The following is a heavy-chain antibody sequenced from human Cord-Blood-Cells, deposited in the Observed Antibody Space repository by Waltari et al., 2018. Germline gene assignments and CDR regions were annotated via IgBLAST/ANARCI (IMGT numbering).Heavy chain of an antibody. V-gene: IGHV4-34*01. D-gene: IGHD2-2*01. CDR1: GGSFRGSY. Sequence: QVQLQQWGAGLLKPSETVSLTCAVHGGSFRGSYWPWIRRPPGKGLEWIGEINHSGSTNYNPSLKIRVTISVDTSKNQFSLKLSSVTAADTAVYYCARGGIVVVPAAIYTFDYWGQGTLVTVSS. CDR3: ARGGIVVVPAAIYTFDY. J-gene: IGHJ4*02. CDR2: INHSGST.